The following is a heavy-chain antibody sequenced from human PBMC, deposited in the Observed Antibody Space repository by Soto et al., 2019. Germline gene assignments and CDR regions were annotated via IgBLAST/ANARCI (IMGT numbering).Heavy chain of an antibody. CDR2: ISGSGGST. V-gene: IGHV3-23*01. Sequence: EVQLLESGGGLVQPGGSLRLSCAASGFTFSSYAMSWVRQAPGKGLEWVSAISGSGGSTYYADSVKGRFTISRDNSKNTLYLQINSRRAEDTAVYYCAKLTGWFGAFDIWGQGTMVTVSS. D-gene: IGHD3-10*01. CDR3: AKLTGWFGAFDI. J-gene: IGHJ3*02. CDR1: GFTFSSYA.